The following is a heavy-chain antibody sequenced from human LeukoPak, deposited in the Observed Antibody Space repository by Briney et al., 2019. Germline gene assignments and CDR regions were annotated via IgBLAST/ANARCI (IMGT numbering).Heavy chain of an antibody. CDR1: GYTFTGYY. D-gene: IGHD1-26*01. CDR2: INPDSGGI. J-gene: IGHJ3*02. Sequence: GASVKVSCKASGYTFTGYYMHWVRQAPGQGLQWMGWINPDSGGINYAQNFQGRVTMTRDTSISTAYMELSRLRSDDTAVYYCARYSGSHPAAFDIWGQGTMVTVSS. V-gene: IGHV1-2*02. CDR3: ARYSGSHPAAFDI.